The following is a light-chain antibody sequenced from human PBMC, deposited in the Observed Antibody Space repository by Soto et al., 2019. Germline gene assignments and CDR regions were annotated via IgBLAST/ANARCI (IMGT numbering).Light chain of an antibody. CDR1: NSIIEDNS. CDR3: TAWDDNLNGWL. V-gene: IGLV1-44*01. CDR2: NDY. J-gene: IGLJ3*02. Sequence: QSVVTQPPSASGTPGQRVTVSCSGSNSIIEDNSVSWYQRLPGTAPKLLIYNDYQRPSGVPDRFSGSKSGTSASLAISGLQSQDDGDYYCTAWDDNLNGWLFGGGTKRTVL.